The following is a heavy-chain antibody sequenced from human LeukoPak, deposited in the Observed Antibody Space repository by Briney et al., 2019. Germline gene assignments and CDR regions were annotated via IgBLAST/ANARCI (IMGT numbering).Heavy chain of an antibody. CDR3: AKTYYYGSPDY. V-gene: IGHV3-23*01. D-gene: IGHD3-10*01. CDR1: GFTFSNYA. J-gene: IGHJ4*02. CDR2: ISGSGGST. Sequence: GGSLRLSCAASGFTFSNYAMSWVRQAPGKGLEWVSMISGSGGSTYYADSVKGRFAISRDNSKNTLYLQMNSLRAEDTAVYYCAKTYYYGSPDYWGQGTLVTVSS.